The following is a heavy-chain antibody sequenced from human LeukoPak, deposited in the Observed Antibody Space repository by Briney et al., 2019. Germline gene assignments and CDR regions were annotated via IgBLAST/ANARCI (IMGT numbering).Heavy chain of an antibody. CDR3: ARDASYQATTIDY. V-gene: IGHV3-48*04. CDR2: ISSSSSTI. CDR1: GFAFSSYS. D-gene: IGHD5-24*01. J-gene: IGHJ4*02. Sequence: PGGSLRLSCAASGFAFSSYSMNWVRQVPGKGLEWVSYISSSSSTIYYADSVKGRLTISRDNAKNSLYLQMNSLRAEDTAVYYCARDASYQATTIDYWGQGTLVTVSS.